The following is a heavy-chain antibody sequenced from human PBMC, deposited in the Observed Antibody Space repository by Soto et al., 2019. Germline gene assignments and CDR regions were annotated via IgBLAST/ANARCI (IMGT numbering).Heavy chain of an antibody. D-gene: IGHD3-10*01. Sequence: GGSLRLSCAASGFTFSSYEMNWVRQAPGKGLEWVSYISSSGSTIYYADSVKGRFTISRDNAKNSLYLQMNSLRAEDTAVYYCAKCITMVRGVISHYYYYGMDVWGQGTTVTVSS. CDR1: GFTFSSYE. V-gene: IGHV3-48*03. J-gene: IGHJ6*02. CDR2: ISSSGSTI. CDR3: AKCITMVRGVISHYYYYGMDV.